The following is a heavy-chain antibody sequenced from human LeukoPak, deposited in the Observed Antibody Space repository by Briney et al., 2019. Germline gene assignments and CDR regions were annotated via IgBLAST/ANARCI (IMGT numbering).Heavy chain of an antibody. Sequence: GGSLRLSCAASGFTFDDYGMSWVRQAPGKGLEWVSGINWNGGSTGYADSVKGRFTISRDNAKNSLYLQMNSLRAEDTAVYYCARVEKGGGDFLTPFYWGQGTLVTVSS. V-gene: IGHV3-20*04. CDR3: ARVEKGGGDFLTPFY. CDR1: GFTFDDYG. J-gene: IGHJ4*02. D-gene: IGHD2-21*02. CDR2: INWNGGST.